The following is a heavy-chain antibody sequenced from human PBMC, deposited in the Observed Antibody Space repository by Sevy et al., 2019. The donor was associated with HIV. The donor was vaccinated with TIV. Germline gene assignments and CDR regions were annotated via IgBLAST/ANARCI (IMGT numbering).Heavy chain of an antibody. Sequence: GGSLRLSCEASGFSFRRYAMHWVRQAPGKGLEWLTVISYDGRNEYYVDSEKGRFTISRDNSKNTLYLQMNSLRPEDTAIYYCARDGGGDYFDYWGQGTLVTVSS. V-gene: IGHV3-30*04. CDR3: ARDGGGDYFDY. CDR1: GFSFRRYA. D-gene: IGHD3-10*01. CDR2: ISYDGRNE. J-gene: IGHJ4*02.